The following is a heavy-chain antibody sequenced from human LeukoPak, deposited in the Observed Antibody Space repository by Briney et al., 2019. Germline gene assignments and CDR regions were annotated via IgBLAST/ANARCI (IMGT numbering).Heavy chain of an antibody. V-gene: IGHV5-51*01. D-gene: IGHD2-15*01. CDR1: GYSFSSYW. J-gene: IGHJ4*02. CDR2: IYPGDSDT. Sequence: GESLKISCKGSGYSFSSYWIGWVRQMPGKGLEWMGIIYPGDSDTRYSPSFQGQVTISADKSISTAYLQWSSLKASDTAMYYCARHRGGPTYPTAADYWGQGTLVTVSS. CDR3: ARHRGGPTYPTAADY.